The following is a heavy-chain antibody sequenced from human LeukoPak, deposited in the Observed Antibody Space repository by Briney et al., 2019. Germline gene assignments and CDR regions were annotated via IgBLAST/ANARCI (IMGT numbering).Heavy chain of an antibody. CDR3: ARDRRYDYVWGSKSRDATYAFDI. CDR1: GYTFTSYA. D-gene: IGHD3-16*01. Sequence: EASVKVSCKASGYTFTSYAMNWVRQAPGQGLEWMGWINTNTGNPTYAQGFTGRFVFSLDTSVSTAYLQISSLKAEDTAVYYCARDRRYDYVWGSKSRDATYAFDIWGQGTMVTVSS. J-gene: IGHJ3*02. V-gene: IGHV7-4-1*02. CDR2: INTNTGNP.